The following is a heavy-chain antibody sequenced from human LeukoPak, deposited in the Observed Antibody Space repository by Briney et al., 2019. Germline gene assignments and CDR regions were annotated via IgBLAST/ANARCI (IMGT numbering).Heavy chain of an antibody. D-gene: IGHD6-13*01. J-gene: IGHJ1*01. CDR2: IYYSGNT. CDR3: ASIRLGSWPEYFQH. Sequence: SETLSLTCSVSGGSISSTSYYWGWIRQPPGKGLQWIGSIYYSGNTFYNPSLKGRVTISVDTSKNQFSLKLSSVTAADTAVFYCASIRLGSWPEYFQHWGQGTLVTVSS. V-gene: IGHV4-39*01. CDR1: GGSISSTSYY.